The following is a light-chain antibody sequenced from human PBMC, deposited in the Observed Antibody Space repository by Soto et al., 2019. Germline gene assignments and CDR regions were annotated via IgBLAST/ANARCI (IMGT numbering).Light chain of an antibody. CDR3: QEYTTYSRT. V-gene: IGKV1-5*01. CDR1: QSISSW. J-gene: IGKJ1*01. Sequence: DIQMTQSPSTLSASVGDRVTITCRASQSISSWLAWYQQKPGKAPKVLIYDASTLQSGVPSRFSGGGSGTEFTLTLTSLQPDDFATYYCQEYTTYSRTFGQGTKVEVK. CDR2: DAS.